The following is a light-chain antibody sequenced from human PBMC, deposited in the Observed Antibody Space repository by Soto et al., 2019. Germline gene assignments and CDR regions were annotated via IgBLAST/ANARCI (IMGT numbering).Light chain of an antibody. V-gene: IGKV3-15*01. Sequence: PGERATLSCRASQSVNSNLAWYQQKPGQAPRLLIFGASTRATGIPARFSGSGSGTEFTLTISSLQSEDFAVYYCQHYHNWPPWTF. CDR2: GAS. J-gene: IGKJ1*01. CDR1: QSVNSN. CDR3: QHYHNWPPWT.